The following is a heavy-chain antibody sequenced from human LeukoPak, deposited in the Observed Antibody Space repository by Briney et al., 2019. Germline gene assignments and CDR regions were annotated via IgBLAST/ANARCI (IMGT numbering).Heavy chain of an antibody. CDR3: AKSFGSGRYADY. V-gene: IGHV3-23*01. CDR1: GFTFSSYA. D-gene: IGHD3-3*01. Sequence: GGSLRLSCAASGFTFSSYAMSWVRQAPGKGLEWVSAISGSGGSTYYADSVKGRFTTSRDDSKNTLYLQMNSLRAEDTAVYYCAKSFGSGRYADYWGQGTLVTVSS. CDR2: ISGSGGST. J-gene: IGHJ4*02.